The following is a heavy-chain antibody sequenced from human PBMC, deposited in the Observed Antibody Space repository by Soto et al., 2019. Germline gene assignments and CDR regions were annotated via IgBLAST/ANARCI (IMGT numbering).Heavy chain of an antibody. CDR3: ARGLWVATSASYYFDNW. V-gene: IGHV1-3*01. CDR1: GCTFADYS. J-gene: IGHJ5*01. Sequence: GAAGKVCCKACGCTFADYSIQVVRQAPRQRLEGMAWINAGNGNTKYSQNFQGRVTITRDTSASTAYMELRSLTSVDTAVYYSARGLWVATSASYYFDNW. D-gene: IGHD5-12*01. CDR2: INAGNGNT.